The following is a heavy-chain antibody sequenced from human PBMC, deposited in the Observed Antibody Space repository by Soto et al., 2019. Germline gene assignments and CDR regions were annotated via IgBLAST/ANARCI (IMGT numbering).Heavy chain of an antibody. CDR2: IIPIFGTA. CDR1: GGTFSSYA. V-gene: IGHV1-69*13. Sequence: SVKVSCKASGGTFSSYAISWVRQAPGQGLEWMGGIIPIFGTANYAQKFQGRVTITADESTSTAYMELSSLRSEDTAVYYCAREANDSSGQYDYWGQGTLVTVSS. D-gene: IGHD3-22*01. J-gene: IGHJ4*02. CDR3: AREANDSSGQYDY.